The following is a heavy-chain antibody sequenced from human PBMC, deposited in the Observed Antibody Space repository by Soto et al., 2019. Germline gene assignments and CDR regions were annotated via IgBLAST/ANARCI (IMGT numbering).Heavy chain of an antibody. CDR2: ISAYNGNT. D-gene: IGHD2-21*02. CDR3: ARDGSYCGGDCYPSGSYYYGMDV. J-gene: IGHJ6*02. V-gene: IGHV1-18*01. CDR1: GYTFTSYG. Sequence: QVQLVQSGAEVKKPGASVKVSCKASGYTFTSYGISWVRQAPGQGLEWMGWISAYNGNTNYAQKLQGRVTMTTDTSTRTAYRELRSLISDDTAVYYCARDGSYCGGDCYPSGSYYYGMDVWGQGTTVTVSS.